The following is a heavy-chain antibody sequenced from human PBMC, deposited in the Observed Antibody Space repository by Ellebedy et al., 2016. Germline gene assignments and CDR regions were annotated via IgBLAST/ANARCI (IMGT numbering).Heavy chain of an antibody. Sequence: GESLKISXAASGFTFSSYSMNWVRQAPGKGLEWVAVISYDGSNKYYADSVKGRFTISRDNSKNTLYLQMNSLRAEDTAVYYCARGAGTIFGVVSGAFDIWGQGTMVTVSS. V-gene: IGHV3-30*03. CDR2: ISYDGSNK. D-gene: IGHD3-3*01. CDR3: ARGAGTIFGVVSGAFDI. CDR1: GFTFSSYS. J-gene: IGHJ3*02.